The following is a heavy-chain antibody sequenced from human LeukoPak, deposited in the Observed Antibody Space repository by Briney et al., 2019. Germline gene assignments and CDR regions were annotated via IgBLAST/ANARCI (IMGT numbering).Heavy chain of an antibody. V-gene: IGHV4-59*08. CDR1: GGSISSYY. CDR3: ARLWGPKFYMDV. Sequence: SSETLSLTCTVSGGSISSYYWSWIRQPPGKGLEWIGSIYHSGSTYYNPSLKSRVTISVDTSKNQFSLKLSSVTAADTAVYYRARLWGPKFYMDVWGKGTTVTVSS. CDR2: IYHSGST. D-gene: IGHD3-16*01. J-gene: IGHJ6*03.